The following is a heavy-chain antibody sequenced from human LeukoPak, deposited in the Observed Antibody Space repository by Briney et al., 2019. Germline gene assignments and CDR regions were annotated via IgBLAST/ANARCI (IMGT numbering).Heavy chain of an antibody. CDR1: GYTFTSYD. Sequence: ASVKVSCKASGYTFTSYDINWVRQATGRGLEWMGWMNPNSGNTGYAQKFQGRVTITRNTSISTAYMELSSLRSEDTAVYYCARVGRRCSSTSCYGYNWFDPWGQGTLVTASS. CDR3: ARVGRRCSSTSCYGYNWFDP. CDR2: MNPNSGNT. D-gene: IGHD2-2*01. J-gene: IGHJ5*02. V-gene: IGHV1-8*03.